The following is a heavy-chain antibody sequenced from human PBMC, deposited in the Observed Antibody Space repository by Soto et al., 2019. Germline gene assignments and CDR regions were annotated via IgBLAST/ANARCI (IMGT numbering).Heavy chain of an antibody. CDR2: IYYSGST. CDR1: GGSISSGGYY. D-gene: IGHD3-10*01. Sequence: PSETLSLTCTVSGGSISSGGYYWSWIRQHPGKGLGWIGYIYYSGSTYYNPSLKSRVTISVDTSKNQFSLKLSSVTAADTAVYYPSRGYGSGSYYNSPLGYWGQGTLVTVSS. V-gene: IGHV4-31*03. CDR3: SRGYGSGSYYNSPLGY. J-gene: IGHJ4*02.